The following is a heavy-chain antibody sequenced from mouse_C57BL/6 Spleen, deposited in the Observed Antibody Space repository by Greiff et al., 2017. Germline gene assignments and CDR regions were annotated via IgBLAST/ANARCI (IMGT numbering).Heavy chain of an antibody. CDR1: GYTFTSYW. D-gene: IGHD1-1*01. CDR3: AGGEVDYYGSSSFAY. J-gene: IGHJ3*01. Sequence: QVQLQQPGAELVMPGASVKLSCKASGYTFTSYWMHWVKQRPGQGLEWIGEIDPSDSYTNYNQKFKGKSTLTVDKSSSTAYMQLSSLTSEDSAVYYCAGGEVDYYGSSSFAYWGQGTLVTVSA. V-gene: IGHV1-69*01. CDR2: IDPSDSYT.